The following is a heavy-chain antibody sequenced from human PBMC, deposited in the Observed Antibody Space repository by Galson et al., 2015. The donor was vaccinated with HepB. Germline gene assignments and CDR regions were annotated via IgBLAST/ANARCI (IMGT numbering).Heavy chain of an antibody. CDR3: ARAHPGYSSGWYPLDAFDI. Sequence: SVKVSCKASGYTFTSYAMHWVRQAPGQRLEWMGWINAGNGNTKYSQKFQGRVTITRDTSASTAYMELSSLRSEDTAVYYCARAHPGYSSGWYPLDAFDIWGQGTMVTVAS. CDR1: GYTFTSYA. CDR2: INAGNGNT. D-gene: IGHD6-19*01. J-gene: IGHJ3*02. V-gene: IGHV1-3*01.